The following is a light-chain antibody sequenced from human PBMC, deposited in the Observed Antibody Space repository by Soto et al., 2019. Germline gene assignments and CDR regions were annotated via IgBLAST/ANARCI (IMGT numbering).Light chain of an antibody. Sequence: EVVMTQSPATLSVSPGERATLSCRASQTVSRNLAWYQQRPGQAPRLLIYDISNRATGVPARFSGSGSETEFTLTIRSLQYEDFAVYFWQQYNNWPSFGQGTRLEIK. CDR1: QTVSRN. V-gene: IGKV3-15*01. CDR3: QQYNNWPS. J-gene: IGKJ5*01. CDR2: DIS.